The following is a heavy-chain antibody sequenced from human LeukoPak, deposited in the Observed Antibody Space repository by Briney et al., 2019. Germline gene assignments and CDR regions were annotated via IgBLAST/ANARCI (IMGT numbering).Heavy chain of an antibody. D-gene: IGHD3-22*01. CDR2: IVVGSGNT. CDR1: GFTFTSSA. CDR3: AAEGSDSSGYYDY. Sequence: GASVKVSCKASGFTFTSSAVQWVRQARGQRLEWIGWIVVGSGNTNYAQKFQERVTITRDMSTNTAYMELSSLRSEDTAVYYCAAEGSDSSGYYDYWGQGTLVTVSS. V-gene: IGHV1-58*01. J-gene: IGHJ4*02.